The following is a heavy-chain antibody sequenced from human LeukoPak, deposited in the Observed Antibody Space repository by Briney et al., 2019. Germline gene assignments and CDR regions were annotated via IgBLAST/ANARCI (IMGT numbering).Heavy chain of an antibody. D-gene: IGHD4-17*01. Sequence: ETSVKVSCKASGYTFTNYGINWVRQAPGQGLEWMGGIIPIFGTANYAQKFQGRVTITADESTSTAYMELSSLRSEDTAVYYCARALRYGDYPPYYYYYYMDVWGKGTTVTISS. CDR1: GYTFTNYG. CDR3: ARALRYGDYPPYYYYYYMDV. J-gene: IGHJ6*03. V-gene: IGHV1-69*13. CDR2: IIPIFGTA.